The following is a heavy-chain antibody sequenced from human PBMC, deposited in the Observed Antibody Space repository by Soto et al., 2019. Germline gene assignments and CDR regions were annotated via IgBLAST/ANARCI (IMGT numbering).Heavy chain of an antibody. V-gene: IGHV4-59*01. CDR1: GASISSYY. D-gene: IGHD4-17*01. J-gene: IGHJ6*02. Sequence: QVQLQESGPGLVKPSETLSLTCTVSGASISSYYWSWIRQPPGKGLEWIGCIYSTGSANYNPSLKSRGTTSVDMSENQFSLKLSSVTVADTAVYYCARGTGTDYGDYWYNNMDVWGQGTTVTVSS. CDR2: IYSTGSA. CDR3: ARGTGTDYGDYWYNNMDV.